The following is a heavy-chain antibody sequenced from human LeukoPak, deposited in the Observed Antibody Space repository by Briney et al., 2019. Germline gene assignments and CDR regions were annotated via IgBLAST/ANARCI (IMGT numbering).Heavy chain of an antibody. Sequence: ASVKVSCKASGYTFTGYAMNWVRQAPGQGLEWMGWINTNTGNPTYAQGFTGRFVFSLDTSVSTAYLRISGLKAEDTAVYYCARGLSDYYYDSSGYPLWGQGTLVTVSS. J-gene: IGHJ4*02. CDR1: GYTFTGYA. CDR3: ARGLSDYYYDSSGYPL. D-gene: IGHD3-22*01. CDR2: INTNTGNP. V-gene: IGHV7-4-1*02.